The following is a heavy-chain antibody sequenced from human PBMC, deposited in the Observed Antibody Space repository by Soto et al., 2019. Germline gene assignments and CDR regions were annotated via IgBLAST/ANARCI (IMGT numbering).Heavy chain of an antibody. Sequence: QVQLLQSGAEVKKPGSSVRVSCEASGGTFRTYAISWVRQDPGQGLEWMGEIIPIFGTINYAQKFQGRLTITADESTATVYMDLRSLRSGDTALYYCAKGAVAGTPTSYYYYGMDVWGQGTTVTVSS. V-gene: IGHV1-69*12. CDR1: GGTFRTYA. J-gene: IGHJ6*02. CDR3: AKGAVAGTPTSYYYYGMDV. D-gene: IGHD6-19*01. CDR2: IIPIFGTI.